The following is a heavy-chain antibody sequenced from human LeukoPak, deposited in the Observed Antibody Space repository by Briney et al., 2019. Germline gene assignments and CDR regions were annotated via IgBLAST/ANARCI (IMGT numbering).Heavy chain of an antibody. V-gene: IGHV4-59*01. CDR3: ARSLFGYSDYDFPGY. J-gene: IGHJ4*02. CDR1: GGSISSYY. Sequence: PSETLSLTCSVSGGSISSYYWSWIRQPPGKGLEWIGYMYYSGSTNYNPSLKSRVTMSVDTSKNQFSLKLRSVTAADTAVYYCARSLFGYSDYDFPGYWGQGTLVTVSS. CDR2: MYYSGST. D-gene: IGHD5-12*01.